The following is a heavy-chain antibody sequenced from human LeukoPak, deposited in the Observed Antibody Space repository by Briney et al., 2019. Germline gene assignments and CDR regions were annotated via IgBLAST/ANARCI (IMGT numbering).Heavy chain of an antibody. CDR1: GGSISSSSYY. V-gene: IGHV4-39*07. Sequence: KPSETLSLTCTVSGGSISSSSYYWGWIRQPPGKGLEWIGSIYYSGSTYYNPSLKSRVTMSVDKSKNQFSLKLSSVTAADTAVYYCARGPTGNYYYYYGMDVWGQGTTVTASS. CDR2: IYYSGST. CDR3: ARGPTGNYYYYYGMDV. D-gene: IGHD3-10*01. J-gene: IGHJ6*02.